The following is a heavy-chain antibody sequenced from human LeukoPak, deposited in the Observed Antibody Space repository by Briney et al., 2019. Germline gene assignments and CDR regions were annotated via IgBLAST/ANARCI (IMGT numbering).Heavy chain of an antibody. CDR2: ISNGGTTI. J-gene: IGHJ4*02. CDR1: GFTFGIYE. V-gene: IGHV3-48*03. CDR3: ARGGGSYPFFDY. Sequence: GGSLRLSCAASGFTFGIYEMNWVRQAPGKGLEWVSYISNGGTTIYYGDSVKGRFTISRDNTKNSLYLQMNSLRAEDTAVYYCARGGGSYPFFDYWGQGALVTVSS. D-gene: IGHD1-26*01.